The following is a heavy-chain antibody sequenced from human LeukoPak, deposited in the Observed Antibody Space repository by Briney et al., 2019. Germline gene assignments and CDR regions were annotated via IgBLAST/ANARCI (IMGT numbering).Heavy chain of an antibody. V-gene: IGHV4-4*07. CDR2: IYTSGST. D-gene: IGHD5-12*01. CDR1: GGSISSYY. J-gene: IGHJ4*02. Sequence: ASETLSLTCTVSGGSISSYYWSWIRQPAGKGLEWIGRIYTSGSTNYNPSLKSRVTMSVDTSKKQFSLKLISVTAADTAVYYCARQGGYASPFDYWGQGTLVTVSS. CDR3: ARQGGYASPFDY.